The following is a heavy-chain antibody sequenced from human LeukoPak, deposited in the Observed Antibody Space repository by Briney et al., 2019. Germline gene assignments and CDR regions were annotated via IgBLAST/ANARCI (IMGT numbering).Heavy chain of an antibody. CDR1: GGTSNSYA. D-gene: IGHD4-11*01. CDR3: ASGHLYYRMTTVTTSHFDY. J-gene: IGHJ4*02. V-gene: IGHV1-69*13. CDR2: IIPIFGTA. Sequence: ASVKVSCKASGGTSNSYAISWVRQAPGQGLEWMAGIIPIFGTANYAQKFQGRVTITADDSTSTAYMELSSLRSEDMAVYYCASGHLYYRMTTVTTSHFDYWGQGTLVTVSS.